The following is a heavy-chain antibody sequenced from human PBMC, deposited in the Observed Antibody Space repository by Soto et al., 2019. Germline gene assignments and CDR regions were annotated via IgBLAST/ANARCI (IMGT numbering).Heavy chain of an antibody. CDR2: ISAAGDP. CDR3: ARADRDFYGLDV. Sequence: EVQLVESGGGLVQPGGSLRLSCEASGFTFRNYDMHWVRQGTGTGLEWVSGISAAGDPDYADSVEGRFTISRENAQNSFFLQLNRLRVGDTAVYYCARADRDFYGLDVWGQGTTVIVSS. J-gene: IGHJ6*02. CDR1: GFTFRNYD. V-gene: IGHV3-13*05.